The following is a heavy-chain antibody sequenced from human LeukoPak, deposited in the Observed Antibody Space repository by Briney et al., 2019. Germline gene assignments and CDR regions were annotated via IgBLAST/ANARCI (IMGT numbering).Heavy chain of an antibody. CDR2: IYYSGST. CDR1: GGSISSSSYY. CDR3: ARSGVFSGYDAFDI. V-gene: IGHV4-39*01. D-gene: IGHD3-9*01. Sequence: PSETLSLTCTVSGGSISSSSYYWGWIRQPPGKGLEWIGSIYYSGSTYYNPSLKSRVTISVDTSKNQFSLQLSSVTAADTAVYYCARSGVFSGYDAFDIWGQGTMVTVSS. J-gene: IGHJ3*02.